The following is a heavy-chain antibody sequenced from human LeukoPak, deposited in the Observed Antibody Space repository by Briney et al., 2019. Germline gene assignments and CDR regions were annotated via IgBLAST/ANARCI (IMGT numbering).Heavy chain of an antibody. CDR3: GRHGNYYDSYFDY. Sequence: GGSLRLSCAASGFTFDDYGMSWVRQAPGKGLEWVSGINWNGGSTGYADSVKGRFTISRDNAKNTLYLQMNSLRAEDTAVYYCGRHGNYYDSYFDYWGQGTLVTVSS. CDR1: GFTFDDYG. D-gene: IGHD3-22*01. CDR2: INWNGGST. J-gene: IGHJ4*02. V-gene: IGHV3-20*04.